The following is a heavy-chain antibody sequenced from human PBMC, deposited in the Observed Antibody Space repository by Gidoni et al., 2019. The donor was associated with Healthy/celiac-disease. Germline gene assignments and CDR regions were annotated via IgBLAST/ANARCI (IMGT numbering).Heavy chain of an antibody. V-gene: IGHV1-18*01. CDR3: ARDPPKGKHCSSTSCNPYFDY. D-gene: IGHD2-2*01. CDR2: ISAYNGNT. CDR1: GYTFTSYG. J-gene: IGHJ4*02. Sequence: QVQLVQSGAEVKKPGASVKVSCKASGYTFTSYGSSWVRQATGQGLEWMGWISAYNGNTNYAQKLQGRVTMTTDTSTSTAYMELRSLRSDDTAVYYCARDPPKGKHCSSTSCNPYFDYWGQGTLVTVSS.